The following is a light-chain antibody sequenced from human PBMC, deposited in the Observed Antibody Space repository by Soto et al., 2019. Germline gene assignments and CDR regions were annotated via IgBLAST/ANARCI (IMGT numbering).Light chain of an antibody. Sequence: EIVMTQSPATLSVSPGERATLSCRASQSVDNNLAWYQQKPGQAPRLLIYGASTRATGSPARFSGSGSGTEFTLTISSLRSEDFAVYYCQQYNNWPPMYTFGQGTKLEIK. CDR2: GAS. CDR3: QQYNNWPPMYT. J-gene: IGKJ2*01. CDR1: QSVDNN. V-gene: IGKV3-15*01.